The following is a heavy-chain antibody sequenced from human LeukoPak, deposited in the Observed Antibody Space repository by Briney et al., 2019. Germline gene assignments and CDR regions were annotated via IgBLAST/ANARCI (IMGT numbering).Heavy chain of an antibody. J-gene: IGHJ3*02. CDR2: INWNGGST. Sequence: WGSLRLSCAASGFTFDDYGMSWVRQAPGKGLEWVSGINWNGGSTGYADSVKGRFTISRDNAKNSLYLQMNSLRAEDTALYHCARALYYDFWSGSPDDAFDIWGQGTMVTVSS. CDR3: ARALYYDFWSGSPDDAFDI. V-gene: IGHV3-20*01. CDR1: GFTFDDYG. D-gene: IGHD3-3*01.